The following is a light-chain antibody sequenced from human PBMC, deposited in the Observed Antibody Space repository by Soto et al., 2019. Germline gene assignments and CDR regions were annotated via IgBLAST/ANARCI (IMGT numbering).Light chain of an antibody. CDR2: TAS. V-gene: IGKV1-5*03. J-gene: IGKJ2*01. CDR3: QHYKNYLYT. Sequence: DIQMTQSPSTLSASVGDRVTITCRASQSISSWLAWYQQKPGKAPNLLIYTASSLESGIPSRFSGSGSGTEFTLTINNLQPDDFATYYCQHYKNYLYTFGQGTKLEIK. CDR1: QSISSW.